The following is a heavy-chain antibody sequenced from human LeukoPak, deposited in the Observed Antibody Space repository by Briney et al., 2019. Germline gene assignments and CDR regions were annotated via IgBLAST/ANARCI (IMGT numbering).Heavy chain of an antibody. Sequence: GASLKVSCKASGYTFTGYSIHWVRQAPGQGLGWMGWINPNSGGTNYAQKFQGWVTMTRDTSISTACMELSRLRSDDTAVYYCARGAQLWGGEFDYWGQGTLVTVSS. CDR3: ARGAQLWGGEFDY. V-gene: IGHV1-2*04. CDR1: GYTFTGYS. CDR2: INPNSGGT. D-gene: IGHD5-18*01. J-gene: IGHJ4*02.